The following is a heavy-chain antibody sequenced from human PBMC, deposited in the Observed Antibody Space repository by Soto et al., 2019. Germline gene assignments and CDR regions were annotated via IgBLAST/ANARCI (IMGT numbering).Heavy chain of an antibody. J-gene: IGHJ4*02. Sequence: EVQLLDSGGGLVQPGGSLGLSCAASGFTFNNYAMNWVRQAPGMGLEWVATISNTGGGTYYADSVKGRFTISRDNSKNTLYLQMSSLRVEYTAVHYCAKDRLAGNFDYWGQGTQLTVSS. CDR2: ISNTGGGT. CDR3: AKDRLAGNFDY. CDR1: GFTFNNYA. V-gene: IGHV3-23*01.